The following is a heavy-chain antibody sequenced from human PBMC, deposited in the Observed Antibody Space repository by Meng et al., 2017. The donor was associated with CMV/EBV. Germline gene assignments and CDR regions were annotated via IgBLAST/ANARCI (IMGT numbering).Heavy chain of an antibody. V-gene: IGHV3-7*01. CDR1: GFTFSSYW. D-gene: IGHD2-2*01. Sequence: LSLTCAASGFTFSSYWMSWVRQAPGKGLEWVANIKQDGSEKYYVDSVKGRFTISRDNAKNSLYLQMNSLRAEDTAVYYCARGDVPAPPFPYYYGMDVWGQRTTVTVSS. J-gene: IGHJ6*02. CDR2: IKQDGSEK. CDR3: ARGDVPAPPFPYYYGMDV.